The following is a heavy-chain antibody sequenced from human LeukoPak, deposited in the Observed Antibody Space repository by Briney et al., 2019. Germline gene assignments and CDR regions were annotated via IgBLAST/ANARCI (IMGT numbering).Heavy chain of an antibody. Sequence: GGSLRLSCAASGFTVSSNYMSWVRQAPGKGLEWVSVIYSGGSTYYSDSAKGRCTISRNNSKNTLYLQMNSLRAEDTAVYYCARDRPYYCGMDVWGQGNTVTVSS. CDR1: GFTVSSNY. V-gene: IGHV3-66*01. CDR2: IYSGGST. CDR3: ARDRPYYCGMDV. J-gene: IGHJ6*02.